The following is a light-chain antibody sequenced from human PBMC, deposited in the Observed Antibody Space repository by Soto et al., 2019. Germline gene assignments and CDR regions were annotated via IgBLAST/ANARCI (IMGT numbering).Light chain of an antibody. CDR3: LPHT. J-gene: IGKJ2*01. V-gene: IGKV3-20*01. Sequence: ESVLTQSPGTLSLSPGERATLSCRATQSVTNNYFAWYQQKPGQSPRLLIYGVSSRATDIPDRFSGSGSGTDFTLTISRLEPEDFVVYCSLPHTFGQGTKLEVK. CDR2: GVS. CDR1: QSVTNNY.